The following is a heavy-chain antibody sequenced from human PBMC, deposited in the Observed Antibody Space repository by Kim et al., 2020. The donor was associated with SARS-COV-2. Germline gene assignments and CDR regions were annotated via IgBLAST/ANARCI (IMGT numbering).Heavy chain of an antibody. V-gene: IGHV3-23*01. J-gene: IGHJ4*02. CDR2: ISGSGGST. CDR3: AKEGAYSSGWYGNFDY. Sequence: GGSLRLSCAASGFTFSSYAMSWVRQAPGKGLEWVSAISGSGGSTYYADSVKGRFTISRDNSKNTLYLQMNSLRAEDTAVYYCAKEGAYSSGWYGNFDYWGQGTLVTVSS. CDR1: GFTFSSYA. D-gene: IGHD6-19*01.